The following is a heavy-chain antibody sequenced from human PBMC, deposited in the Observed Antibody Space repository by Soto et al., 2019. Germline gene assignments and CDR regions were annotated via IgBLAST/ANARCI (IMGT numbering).Heavy chain of an antibody. J-gene: IGHJ3*02. V-gene: IGHV4-34*01. Sequence: SETLSLTCAVYGGSFSGYYWIWIPQPPGKRLEWIGEINHSGSTNYNPSLKSRVTISVDTSKNQFSLKLSSVTAADTAVYYCARGRHGAAGLHDAFDIWGQGTMVTVSS. CDR1: GGSFSGYY. CDR2: INHSGST. CDR3: ARGRHGAAGLHDAFDI. D-gene: IGHD6-13*01.